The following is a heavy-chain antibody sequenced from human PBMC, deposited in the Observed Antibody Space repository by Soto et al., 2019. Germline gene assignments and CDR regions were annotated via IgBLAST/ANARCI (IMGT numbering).Heavy chain of an antibody. CDR3: AKAGCGGDCYSDFDY. D-gene: IGHD2-21*02. CDR1: GFTISSYW. Sequence: PGGSLRLSCVVSGFTISSYWMHWVRQAPGKGLVWVSGISASGSSTNYADSVKGRVTISRDNSKNTLYLQMNSLRDEDTAVYYCAKAGCGGDCYSDFDYWGQGTLVTVS. CDR2: ISASGSST. V-gene: IGHV3-23*01. J-gene: IGHJ4*02.